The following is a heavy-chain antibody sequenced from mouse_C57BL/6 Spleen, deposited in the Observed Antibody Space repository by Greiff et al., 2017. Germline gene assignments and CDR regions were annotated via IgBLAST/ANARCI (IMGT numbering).Heavy chain of an antibody. CDR2: IYPSDSET. D-gene: IGHD2-4*01. CDR3: ARENYDYRYAMDY. J-gene: IGHJ4*01. V-gene: IGHV1-61*01. Sequence: VQLQQPGAELVRPGSSVTLSCKASGYTFTSYWMDWVKQRPGQGLEWIGNIYPSDSETHYNQKFKDKATLTVDKSSSTAYMQLSSLTSEDSAVYYCARENYDYRYAMDYWGQGTSVTVSS. CDR1: GYTFTSYW.